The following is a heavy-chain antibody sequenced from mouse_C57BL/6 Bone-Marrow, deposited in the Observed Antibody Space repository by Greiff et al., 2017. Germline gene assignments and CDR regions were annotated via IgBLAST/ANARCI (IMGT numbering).Heavy chain of an antibody. J-gene: IGHJ4*01. CDR2: ILPGSGST. CDR1: GYTFTGYW. Sequence: QVQLKESGAELMKPGASVKLSCKATGYTFTGYWIEWVKQRPGHGLEWIGEILPGSGSTNYNEKFKGKATFTADKSSNTAYMQLSSLTTEDSAVDDYARAGYYDMDALDYWGQGTSVTVSS. V-gene: IGHV1-9*01. CDR3: ARAGYYDMDALDY. D-gene: IGHD2-3*01.